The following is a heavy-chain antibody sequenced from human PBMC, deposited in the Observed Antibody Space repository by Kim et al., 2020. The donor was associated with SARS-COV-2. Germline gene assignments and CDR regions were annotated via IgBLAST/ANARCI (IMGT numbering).Heavy chain of an antibody. CDR3: ARRVGATRGFDI. V-gene: IGHV3-23*01. D-gene: IGHD1-26*01. CDR1: GFTFSNCA. Sequence: GGSLRLSCAASGFTFSNCAMTWVRQAPGKGLEWVSSISNSGDSTYYADSVKGRFTISRDNSKNTLYLQMNSLRAEDTAIYYCARRVGATRGFDIWGQGTMVTVSS. CDR2: ISNSGDST. J-gene: IGHJ3*02.